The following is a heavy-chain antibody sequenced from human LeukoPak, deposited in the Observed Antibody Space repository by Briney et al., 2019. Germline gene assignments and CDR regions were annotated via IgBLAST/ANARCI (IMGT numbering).Heavy chain of an antibody. CDR3: AVATIPPYYYYYMDV. CDR1: GGTFSSYA. CDR2: IIPVFGTA. D-gene: IGHD5-12*01. V-gene: IGHV1-69*13. Sequence: SVKVSCKASGGTFSSYAISWVRQAPGQGLEWMGGIIPVFGTANYAQKFQGRVTITADESTSTAYMELSSLRSEDTAVYYCAVATIPPYYYYYMDVWGKGTTVTISS. J-gene: IGHJ6*03.